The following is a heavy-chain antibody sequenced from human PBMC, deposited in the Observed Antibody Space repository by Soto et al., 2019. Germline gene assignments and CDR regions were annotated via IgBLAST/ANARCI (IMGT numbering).Heavy chain of an antibody. CDR2: IKSKTDGGTT. D-gene: IGHD1-26*01. V-gene: IGHV3-15*01. CDR1: GFTFSNAW. J-gene: IGHJ4*02. Sequence: PGGSLRLSCAASGFTFSNAWMSWVRQAPGKGLEWVGRIKSKTDGGTTDYAAPVKGRFTISRDDSKNTLYLQMNSLKTEHTAVYYCTTDEWELREFDYWGQGTLVTVSS. CDR3: TTDEWELREFDY.